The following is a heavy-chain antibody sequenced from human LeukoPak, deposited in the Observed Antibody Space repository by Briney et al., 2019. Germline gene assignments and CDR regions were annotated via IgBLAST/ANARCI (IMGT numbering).Heavy chain of an antibody. V-gene: IGHV1-18*01. Sequence: ASVKVSCKASGYTFTSYGISWVRQAPGQGLEWMGWISAYNGNTNYAQKLQGRVTMTTDTSTSTAYMELRSLRSDDTAVYYCARDSVVVPPTGWFDPWGQGTQVTVSS. CDR1: GYTFTSYG. J-gene: IGHJ5*02. CDR3: ARDSVVVPPTGWFDP. D-gene: IGHD2-2*01. CDR2: ISAYNGNT.